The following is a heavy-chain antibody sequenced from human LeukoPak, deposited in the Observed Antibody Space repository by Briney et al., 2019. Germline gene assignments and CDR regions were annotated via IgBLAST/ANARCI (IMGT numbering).Heavy chain of an antibody. CDR2: ISAYNGNT. V-gene: IGHV1-18*01. J-gene: IGHJ6*03. D-gene: IGHD3-10*01. CDR3: ARHYPLPYYYGSGSHYYMDV. Sequence: ASVKVSCKASGYTFTSYGISWVRQAPGQGLEWMGWISAYNGNTNYAQKLQGRVTMTTDTSTSTAYMELRSLRSDDTAVYYCARHYPLPYYYGSGSHYYMDVWGKGTTVTVSS. CDR1: GYTFTSYG.